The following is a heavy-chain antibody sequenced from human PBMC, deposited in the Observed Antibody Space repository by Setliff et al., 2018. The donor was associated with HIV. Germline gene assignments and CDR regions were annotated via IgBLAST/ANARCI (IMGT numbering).Heavy chain of an antibody. CDR3: VSLVTTIDTAFDL. Sequence: GGSLRLSCAASGFTLSDHWMHWVRQGPGKGLVWVSRIDYNAITTNYADSVKGRFTISRDNAKNTMYLQMNSLRVEDTAMYYCVSLVTTIDTAFDLWGQGTMVTVSS. V-gene: IGHV3-74*01. D-gene: IGHD4-17*01. CDR2: IDYNAITT. CDR1: GFTLSDHW. J-gene: IGHJ3*01.